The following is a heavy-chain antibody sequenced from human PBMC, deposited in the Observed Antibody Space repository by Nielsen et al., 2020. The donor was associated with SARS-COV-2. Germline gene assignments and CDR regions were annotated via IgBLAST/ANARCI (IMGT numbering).Heavy chain of an antibody. Sequence: SETLSLTCTVSGGSISSDDYYWSWIRQPPGKGLEWIGYIYYSGSTYRNPSLKSRLTMSIDTSENQFSLKLSSVTAADTAVYYCARDFAIDSSGFYFDHWGQGILVTVST. J-gene: IGHJ4*02. CDR1: GGSISSDDYY. D-gene: IGHD3-22*01. CDR3: ARDFAIDSSGFYFDH. V-gene: IGHV4-30-4*01. CDR2: IYYSGST.